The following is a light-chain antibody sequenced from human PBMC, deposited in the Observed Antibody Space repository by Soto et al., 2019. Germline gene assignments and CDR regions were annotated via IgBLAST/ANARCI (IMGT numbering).Light chain of an antibody. V-gene: IGKV1-5*01. Sequence: DIQMTQSPSTLSASVGDRVAITCRASDNIVHWVAWYQQKPGKAPNLLIYDGSSLDYGVPSRFSGGGSGTEFTLTISSLQPDDFATYYCQQYKTPWKFGQGTKVDIK. CDR2: DGS. J-gene: IGKJ1*01. CDR3: QQYKTPWK. CDR1: DNIVHW.